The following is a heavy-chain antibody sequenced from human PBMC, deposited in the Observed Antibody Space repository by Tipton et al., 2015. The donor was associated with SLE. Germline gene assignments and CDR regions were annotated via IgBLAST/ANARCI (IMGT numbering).Heavy chain of an antibody. CDR2: IRSKANSYAT. V-gene: IGHV3-73*01. CDR1: GFTFSGSA. Sequence: GSLRLSCAASGFTFSGSAMHWVRQASGKGLEWVGRIRSKANSYATAYAASVKGRFTISRDDSKNTAYLQMNSLKTEDTAVYYCTTVLRFLEWLFHWGQGTLVTVSS. J-gene: IGHJ4*02. D-gene: IGHD3-3*01. CDR3: TTVLRFLEWLFH.